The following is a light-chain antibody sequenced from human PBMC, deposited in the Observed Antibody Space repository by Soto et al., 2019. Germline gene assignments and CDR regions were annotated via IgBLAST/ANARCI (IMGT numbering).Light chain of an antibody. V-gene: IGLV1-36*01. J-gene: IGLJ1*01. CDR1: SSNIGNNA. Sequence: SVLTQPPSVSEAPRQRVTISCSGSSSNIGNNAVNWYQQLPGQAPKLLIYYDDLLPSGVSDRFSGSKSGTSASLAIRGLQSEDEADYYCAAWDDSLNAYVFGTGTKLTVL. CDR2: YDD. CDR3: AAWDDSLNAYV.